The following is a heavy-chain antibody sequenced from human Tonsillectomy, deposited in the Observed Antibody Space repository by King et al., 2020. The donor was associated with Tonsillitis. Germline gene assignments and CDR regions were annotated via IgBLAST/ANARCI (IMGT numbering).Heavy chain of an antibody. J-gene: IGHJ4*02. D-gene: IGHD2-2*01. Sequence: VQLPQWGAGLLKPSETLSLTCAVYGGSFSGYYWSWIRQPPGKGLEWIGEINHSGSTNYNPSLKSRVTISVDTSKNQFSLKLSSVTAADTAVYYCARVFRLMNLGYCSSTSCYLSGVDYWGQGTLVTVSS. CDR2: INHSGST. CDR1: GGSFSGYY. CDR3: ARVFRLMNLGYCSSTSCYLSGVDY. V-gene: IGHV4-34*01.